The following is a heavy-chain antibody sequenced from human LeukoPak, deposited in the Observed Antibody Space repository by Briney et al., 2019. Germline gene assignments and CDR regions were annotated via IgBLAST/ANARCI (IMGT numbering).Heavy chain of an antibody. V-gene: IGHV1-8*01. CDR3: ARESLPAAINYYYYMDV. J-gene: IGHJ6*03. CDR2: MNPNSGNT. Sequence: ASVKVSCKASGYTFTSYDINWVRQATGQGLEWMGWMNPNSGNTGYAQKFQGRVTITTDESTSTAYMELSSLRSEDTAVYYCARESLPAAINYYYYMDVWGKGTTVTVSS. CDR1: GYTFTSYD. D-gene: IGHD2-2*01.